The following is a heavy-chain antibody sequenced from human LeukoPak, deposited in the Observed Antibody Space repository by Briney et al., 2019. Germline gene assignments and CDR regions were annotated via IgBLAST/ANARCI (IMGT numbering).Heavy chain of an antibody. CDR2: ISGSGGST. V-gene: IGHV3-23*01. J-gene: IGHJ1*01. CDR1: GFTFSSYA. Sequence: GGSLRLSCAASGFTFSSYAMSWVRQAPGKGLEWVSAISGSGGSTYYADSVKGRFTISRDNSKNTLYLQMNSLRAEDTALYYCAKVGWYGDLEHWGQGTQVAVSS. CDR3: AKVGWYGDLEH. D-gene: IGHD3-10*01.